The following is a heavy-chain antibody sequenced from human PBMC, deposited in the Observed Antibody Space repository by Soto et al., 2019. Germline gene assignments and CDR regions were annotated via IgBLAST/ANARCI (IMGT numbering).Heavy chain of an antibody. Sequence: QVQLVESGGGVVQTGRSLRLSCAASGFTFSSYAMHWVRQAPGKGLAGVAVISYDGSNKYYADSVKGRFTISRDNSKNTLYLQVNSLGAEATAVYYCARPPSGWYRGLGNWFDPWGKGTLVTVSS. CDR3: ARPPSGWYRGLGNWFDP. V-gene: IGHV3-30-3*01. CDR2: ISYDGSNK. J-gene: IGHJ5*02. CDR1: GFTFSSYA. D-gene: IGHD6-19*01.